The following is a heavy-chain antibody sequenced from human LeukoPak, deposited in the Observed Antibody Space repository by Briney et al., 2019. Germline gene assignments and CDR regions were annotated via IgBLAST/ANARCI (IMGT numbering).Heavy chain of an antibody. D-gene: IGHD5-18*01. V-gene: IGHV1-2*02. CDR2: INPNSGGT. Sequence: ASVKVSCKASGYTFTGYYMHWVRQAPGQGLEWMGWINPNSGGTNYAQKFQGRATMTRDTSIGTAYMELSRLRSDDTAVYYCARDTAMVTYWFDPWGQGTLVTVSS. CDR1: GYTFTGYY. J-gene: IGHJ5*02. CDR3: ARDTAMVTYWFDP.